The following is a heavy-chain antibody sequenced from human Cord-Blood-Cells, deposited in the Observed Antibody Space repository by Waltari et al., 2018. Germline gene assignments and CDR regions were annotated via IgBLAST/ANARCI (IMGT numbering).Heavy chain of an antibody. CDR1: GFTFSSYS. Sequence: EVQLVESGGGLVKPGGSLRLSCAASGFTFSSYSMNWVRQAPGKGLGWVSCISISRSYICYADSVKGRFTISRDNAKNSLYLQMNSLRAEDTAVYYCARSGYFGDAFDIWGQGTMVTVSS. J-gene: IGHJ3*02. D-gene: IGHD3-10*01. CDR3: ARSGYFGDAFDI. V-gene: IGHV3-21*01. CDR2: ISISRSYI.